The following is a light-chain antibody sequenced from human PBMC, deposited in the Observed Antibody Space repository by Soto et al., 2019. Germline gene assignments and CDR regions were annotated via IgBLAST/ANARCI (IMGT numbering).Light chain of an antibody. V-gene: IGLV2-23*01. Sequence: QSALTQPASVSGSPGQSITISCTRSSTDFVNYNLVSWYQHCPDKAPKLIIYEGTKRPSEISDRFSGSESDTTASLIISGLQPEDEADYYCSSYAGSSARVVFGGGTKVTVL. CDR2: EGT. J-gene: IGLJ2*01. CDR1: STDFVNYNL. CDR3: SSYAGSSARVV.